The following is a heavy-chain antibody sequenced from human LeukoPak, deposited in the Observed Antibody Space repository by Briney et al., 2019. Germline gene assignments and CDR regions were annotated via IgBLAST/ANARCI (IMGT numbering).Heavy chain of an antibody. CDR2: ISSGGST. CDR1: GFTFSSYA. J-gene: IGHJ4*02. D-gene: IGHD6-25*01. CDR3: GRDLIGTAASWDC. V-gene: IGHV3-53*01. Sequence: PGRSLRLSCAASGFTFSSYAMNWVRQAPGKGLEWVSVISSGGSTYYADSVKGRFTISRDNSKNTLYLQMNSLRVEDTAVYYCGRDLIGTAASWDCWGQGTLVTVSS.